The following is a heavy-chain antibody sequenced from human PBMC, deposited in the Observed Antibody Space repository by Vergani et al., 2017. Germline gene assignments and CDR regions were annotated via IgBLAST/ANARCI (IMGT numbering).Heavy chain of an antibody. Sequence: EVQLVESGGGLVQPGGSLRLSCAASGFVFSESPIHWVRQVPGKGLEWLGHIRRRSEHYATAYGPSLIGRATISRDDSTNTAYLQLSSLRSEDTAVYYCARDIRNYGDYSRYYGMDVWGQGTTVTVSS. D-gene: IGHD4-17*01. V-gene: IGHV3-73*01. CDR1: GFVFSESP. CDR3: ARDIRNYGDYSRYYGMDV. J-gene: IGHJ6*02. CDR2: IRRRSEHYAT.